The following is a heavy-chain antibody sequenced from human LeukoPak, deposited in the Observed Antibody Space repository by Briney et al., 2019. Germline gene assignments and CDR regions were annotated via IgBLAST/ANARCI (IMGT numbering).Heavy chain of an antibody. CDR1: GGSISSYY. V-gene: IGHV4-59*01. Sequence: SETLSLTCTVSGGSISSYYWSWIRQPPGKGLEWIGYIYYSGSTNYNPSLKSRVTISADTSKNQFSLKLSSVTAADTAVYYCARDDGTADDHFDYWGQGTLVTVSS. J-gene: IGHJ4*02. CDR2: IYYSGST. CDR3: ARDDGTADDHFDY. D-gene: IGHD3-16*01.